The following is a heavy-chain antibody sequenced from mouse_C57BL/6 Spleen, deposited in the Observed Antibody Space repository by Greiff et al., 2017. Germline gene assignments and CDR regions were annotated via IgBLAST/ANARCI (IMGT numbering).Heavy chain of an antibody. D-gene: IGHD1-1*01. V-gene: IGHV1-18*01. J-gene: IGHJ4*01. CDR2: INPNNGGT. CDR1: GYTFTDYN. Sequence: VQLQQSGPELVKPGASVKIPCKASGYTFTDYNMDWVKQSHGKSLEWIGDINPNNGGTIYNQKFKGKATLTVDKSSSTAYMELRSLTSEDTAVYYCARKGTVVAGYDTMDYWGQGTSVTVSS. CDR3: ARKGTVVAGYDTMDY.